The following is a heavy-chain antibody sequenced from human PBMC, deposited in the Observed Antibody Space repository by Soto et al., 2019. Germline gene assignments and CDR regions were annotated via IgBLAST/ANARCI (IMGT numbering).Heavy chain of an antibody. CDR1: GYTFTSYG. CDR2: ISAYNGNT. CDR3: ARTDWNYHYYYMDV. D-gene: IGHD1-1*01. J-gene: IGHJ6*03. V-gene: IGHV1-18*01. Sequence: GASVKVSCKASGYTFTSYGISWVRQAPGQGLEWMGWISAYNGNTNYAQKLQGRVTMTTDTSTSTAYMELRSLRSDDTAVYYCARTDWNYHYYYMDVWGKGTTVTVSS.